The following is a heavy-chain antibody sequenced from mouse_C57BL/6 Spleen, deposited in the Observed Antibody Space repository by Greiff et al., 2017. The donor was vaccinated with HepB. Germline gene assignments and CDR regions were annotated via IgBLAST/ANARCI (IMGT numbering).Heavy chain of an antibody. CDR2: IDPETGGT. J-gene: IGHJ2*01. CDR1: GYTFTDYE. V-gene: IGHV1-15*01. D-gene: IGHD4-1*01. CDR3: TRRTGTAFDY. Sequence: QVQLQQSGAELVRPGASVTLSCKASGYTFTDYEMHWVKQTPVHGLEWIGAIDPETGGTAYNQKFKGKAILTADKSSSTAYMGLGVLTSEDSAVYYCTRRTGTAFDYWGQGTTLTVSS.